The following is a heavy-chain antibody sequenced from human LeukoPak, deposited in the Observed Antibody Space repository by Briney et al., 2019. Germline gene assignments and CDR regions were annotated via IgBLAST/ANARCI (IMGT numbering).Heavy chain of an antibody. V-gene: IGHV4-39*01. Sequence: KPSETLSLTCTVSGGSISSSNYYWGWIRQPPGKGLEWIGSIYYSGSTFYNPSLKSRVTISVDTSKNQFSLKLSSVTAADTAVYYCAAGHSSGWYGNWFDPWGQGTLVTVSS. CDR3: AAGHSSGWYGNWFDP. J-gene: IGHJ5*02. CDR2: IYYSGST. CDR1: GGSISSSNYY. D-gene: IGHD6-19*01.